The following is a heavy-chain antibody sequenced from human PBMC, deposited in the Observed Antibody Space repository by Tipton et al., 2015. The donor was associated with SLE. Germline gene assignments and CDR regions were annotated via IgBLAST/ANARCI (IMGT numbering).Heavy chain of an antibody. D-gene: IGHD6-6*01. Sequence: TLSLTCTVSGGSISSSSYYWGWIRQPPGKGLEWIGYIYYSGSTYYNPSLKSRVTISVDTSKNQFSLKLSSVTAADTAVYYCARSRNSSSSFDYWGQGTLVTVSS. CDR3: ARSRNSSSSFDY. J-gene: IGHJ4*02. CDR2: IYYSGST. CDR1: GGSISSSSYY. V-gene: IGHV4-31*03.